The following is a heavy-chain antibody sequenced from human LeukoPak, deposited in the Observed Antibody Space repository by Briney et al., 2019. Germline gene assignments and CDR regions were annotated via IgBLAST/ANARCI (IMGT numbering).Heavy chain of an antibody. Sequence: ASVKVSCKASGYTFTSYGISWVRQAPGQGLEWMGWISAYNGNTNYAQKLHGRVTMTTDTSTSTAYMELRSLRSDDTAVYYCARVPGIVGATDAFDIWGQGTMVTVSS. CDR1: GYTFTSYG. D-gene: IGHD1-26*01. CDR3: ARVPGIVGATDAFDI. V-gene: IGHV1-18*01. J-gene: IGHJ3*02. CDR2: ISAYNGNT.